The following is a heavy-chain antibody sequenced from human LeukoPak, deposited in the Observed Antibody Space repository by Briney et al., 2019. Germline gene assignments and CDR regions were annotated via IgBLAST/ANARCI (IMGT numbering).Heavy chain of an antibody. V-gene: IGHV4-61*02. D-gene: IGHD3-10*01. CDR2: IYTSGST. CDR1: GGSISSGGYY. J-gene: IGHJ6*03. Sequence: PSETLSLTCTVSGGSISSGGYYWSWIRQPAGKGLEWIGRIYTSGSTNYNPSLKSRVTISVDTSKNQFSLKLSSVTAADTAVYYCARAAYYYGSGSGVGYYYYYMDVWGKGTTVTVSS. CDR3: ARAAYYYGSGSGVGYYYYYMDV.